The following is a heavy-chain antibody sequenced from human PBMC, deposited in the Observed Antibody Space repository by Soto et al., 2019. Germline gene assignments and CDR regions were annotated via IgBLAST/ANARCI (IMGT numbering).Heavy chain of an antibody. V-gene: IGHV1-3*01. D-gene: IGHD2-15*01. CDR1: GYTFTRYT. Sequence: ASVKLSCKASGYTFTRYTMNWVRQAPGQRLEWMGWINPDNGNTKSSQKFQDRVIITRDTSASTAYMDLSSLRSEDTAVYYCARCIATGQLDPWGQGALVTVSS. CDR3: ARCIATGQLDP. J-gene: IGHJ5*02. CDR2: INPDNGNT.